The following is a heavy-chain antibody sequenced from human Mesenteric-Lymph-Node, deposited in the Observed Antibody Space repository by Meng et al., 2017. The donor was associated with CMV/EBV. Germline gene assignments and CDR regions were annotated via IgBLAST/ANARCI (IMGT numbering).Heavy chain of an antibody. J-gene: IGHJ6*02. Sequence: GGSLRLSCAASGFTFSRYWMSWVRQAPGKGLEGVANIKQDGSEKYYVDSVKGRFTISRDNTKNSLYLQMNSLRAEDTAVYYCARESRAALYYYYSGMDVWGQGTTVTVSS. CDR3: ARESRAALYYYYSGMDV. D-gene: IGHD6-6*01. V-gene: IGHV3-7*01. CDR2: IKQDGSEK. CDR1: GFTFSRYW.